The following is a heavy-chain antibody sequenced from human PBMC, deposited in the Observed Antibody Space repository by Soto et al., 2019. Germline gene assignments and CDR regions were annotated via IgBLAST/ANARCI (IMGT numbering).Heavy chain of an antibody. CDR3: AREGRYYDRGGMDV. CDR2: IKPDGSEK. D-gene: IGHD3-22*01. J-gene: IGHJ6*02. V-gene: IGHV3-7*01. Sequence: EVQLVESGGGLVQPGGSLRLSCAASGFTFSSYWMSWVRQAPGKGLEWVANIKPDGSEKYSVDSVKGQFTISRDNAKNSLYLQMNSLRAEDTAVYYCAREGRYYDRGGMDVWGQGTTVTVSS. CDR1: GFTFSSYW.